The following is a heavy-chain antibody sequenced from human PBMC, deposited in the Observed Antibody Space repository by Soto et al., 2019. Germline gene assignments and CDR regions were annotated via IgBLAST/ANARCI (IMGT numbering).Heavy chain of an antibody. CDR1: GFTFSGSA. CDR2: IRSKGNNYAT. D-gene: IGHD3-3*01. CDR3: SRQASDFWSGKPQYYMDV. V-gene: IGHV3-73*01. J-gene: IGHJ6*03. Sequence: EVQLVESGGGLVQPGGFLKLSCAASGFTFSGSAMHWVRQASGKGLEWVGRIRSKGNNYATAYGASLKGRFTISRDDSKNTAYLQMNSLNTEDTVVYYCSRQASDFWSGKPQYYMDVWGKGTTVTVSS.